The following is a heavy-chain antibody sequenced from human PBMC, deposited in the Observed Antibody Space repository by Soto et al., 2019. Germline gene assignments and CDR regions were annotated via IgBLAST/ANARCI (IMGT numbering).Heavy chain of an antibody. CDR2: IYYYGNT. CDR1: GGSISSFY. D-gene: IGHD4-17*01. V-gene: IGHV4-59*01. J-gene: IGHJ4*02. CDR3: ARDPRIYSDPYYFDY. Sequence: SETLSLTCTVSGGSISSFYWSWIRQPPGKGLEWIGYIYYYGNTNYNPSLKSRVTISIDTSKNQSSLKLSSVTAADTAVYYCARDPRIYSDPYYFDYWGQGTLVTVSS.